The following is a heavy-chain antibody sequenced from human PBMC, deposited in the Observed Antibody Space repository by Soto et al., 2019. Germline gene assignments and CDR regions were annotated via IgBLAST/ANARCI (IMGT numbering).Heavy chain of an antibody. V-gene: IGHV4-59*01. J-gene: IGHJ4*02. CDR3: ARDSSQGGFDY. Sequence: QVQLQESGPGLVKPSETLSLTCTVSGGSISSYYWSWIRQPPGKGLEWIGYIYYSGSTNYNPSLKSRVTISVDTSKNQFSLKLSSVTAADTAVYYCARDSSQGGFDYWGQGTLVTVSS. CDR1: GGSISSYY. CDR2: IYYSGST. D-gene: IGHD6-6*01.